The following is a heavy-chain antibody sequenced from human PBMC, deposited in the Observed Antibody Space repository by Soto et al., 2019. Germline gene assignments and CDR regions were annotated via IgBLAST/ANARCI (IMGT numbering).Heavy chain of an antibody. D-gene: IGHD2-15*01. CDR1: GFTFSNFG. J-gene: IGHJ3*02. Sequence: GGSLRLSCAPSGFTFSNFGIHWVRQAPGKGLEWVSVISHDGRSKFYADSVKGRFTISRDNSKNTLSLQMNSLRPEDTAVYYCAKDRGYCDSHSCYLGHALDIWGRGTLVTVSS. V-gene: IGHV3-30*18. CDR3: AKDRGYCDSHSCYLGHALDI. CDR2: ISHDGRSK.